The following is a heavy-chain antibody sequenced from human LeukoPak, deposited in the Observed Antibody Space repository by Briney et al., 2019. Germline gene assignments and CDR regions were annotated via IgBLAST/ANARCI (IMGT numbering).Heavy chain of an antibody. CDR3: ARGLGGLD. V-gene: IGHV3-43D*04. J-gene: IGHJ4*02. CDR1: GFNVDDFA. CDR2: ISWDDEST. D-gene: IGHD3-10*01. Sequence: PGGSLRLSCAASGFNVDDFAMHWVRQTPGKGLEWVAAISWDDESTYYVDSVKGRFTISRDNSKNSLYLQMNSLRSDDTALYYCARGLGGLDWGQGTLVTVSS.